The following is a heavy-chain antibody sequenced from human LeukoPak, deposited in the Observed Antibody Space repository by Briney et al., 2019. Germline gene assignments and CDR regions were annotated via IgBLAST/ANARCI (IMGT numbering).Heavy chain of an antibody. CDR3: ARDTARITTPGGPDY. V-gene: IGHV1-18*01. CDR2: ISAYNDNT. D-gene: IGHD6-13*01. CDR1: GYTFASYG. J-gene: IGHJ4*02. Sequence: GASVKVSCKASGYTFASYGISWVRQAPGQGLEWMGWISAYNDNTKYAQNLQGRVTLTTDTSTSTAYMELRSLTSDDTALYYCARDTARITTPGGPDYWGQGTQVTVSS.